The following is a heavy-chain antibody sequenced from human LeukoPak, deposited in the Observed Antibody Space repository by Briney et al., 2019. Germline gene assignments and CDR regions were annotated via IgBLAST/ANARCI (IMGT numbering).Heavy chain of an antibody. D-gene: IGHD6-13*01. CDR1: GFTFSSYA. Sequence: GGSLRLSCAASGFTFSSYAMSWVRQAPGKGLEWVSAISSSGDTTYYADSVKGRFTISRDNSTTTLYGQMNSLRAEDTAIYYCAKGDRVAAAAMVDYWGQGTLVTVSS. J-gene: IGHJ4*02. CDR2: ISSSGDTT. V-gene: IGHV3-23*01. CDR3: AKGDRVAAAAMVDY.